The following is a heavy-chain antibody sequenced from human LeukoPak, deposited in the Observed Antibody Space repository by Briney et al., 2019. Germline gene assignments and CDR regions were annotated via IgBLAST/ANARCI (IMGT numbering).Heavy chain of an antibody. V-gene: IGHV4-59*08. CDR2: IYYSGST. J-gene: IGHJ4*02. CDR1: GGSMSPYH. CDR3: ARAVSGRFDY. Sequence: SETLSLTCTVSGGSMSPYHWGWIRQPPGKGLEWTDYIYYSGSTNYNPSLNSRVTISVDTSKNQFSLRLSSVTAADTAIYYCARAVSGRFDYWGQGTLATVSS. D-gene: IGHD6-19*01.